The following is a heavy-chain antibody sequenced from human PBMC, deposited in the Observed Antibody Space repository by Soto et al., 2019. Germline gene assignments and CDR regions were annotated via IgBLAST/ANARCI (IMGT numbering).Heavy chain of an antibody. Sequence: GGSLRLSCAASGFAFSDHYMDWVRQAPGKGLEWVARIRNKANSYSTEYAASVKGRFTILRDDSKNSLYLQMDSLKTEDTAVYYCASGAGDPRDFDYWGQGTLVTVSS. CDR2: IRNKANSYST. D-gene: IGHD2-21*02. J-gene: IGHJ4*02. CDR3: ASGAGDPRDFDY. CDR1: GFAFSDHY. V-gene: IGHV3-72*01.